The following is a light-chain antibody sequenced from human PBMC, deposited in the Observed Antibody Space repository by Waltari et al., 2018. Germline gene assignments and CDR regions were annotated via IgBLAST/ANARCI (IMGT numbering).Light chain of an antibody. CDR3: QQYYNSPVT. J-gene: IGKJ4*01. CDR1: QSVGSTY. V-gene: IGKV3-20*01. Sequence: DIVLTLSPGTLSLYTGERATLSSRASQSVGSTYLAWFQQKPGQAPRLLIYGASRRATGIPDRFSGGGSGPDFTLTISRLEPEDFAVYYCQQYYNSPVTFGGGTKVEIK. CDR2: GAS.